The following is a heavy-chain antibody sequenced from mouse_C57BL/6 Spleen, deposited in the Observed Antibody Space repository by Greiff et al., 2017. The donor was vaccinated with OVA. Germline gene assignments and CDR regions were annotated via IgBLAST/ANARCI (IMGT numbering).Heavy chain of an antibody. CDR3: ARRLRHFDY. J-gene: IGHJ2*01. CDR1: GYTFTNYW. V-gene: IGHV1-63*01. CDR2: IYPGGGYT. D-gene: IGHD2-2*01. Sequence: QVHVKQSGAELVRPGTSVKMSCKASGYTFTNYWIGWAKQRPGHGLEWIGDIYPGGGYTNYNEKFKGKATLTADKSSSTAYMQFSSLTSEDSAIYYCARRLRHFDYWGQGTTLTVSS.